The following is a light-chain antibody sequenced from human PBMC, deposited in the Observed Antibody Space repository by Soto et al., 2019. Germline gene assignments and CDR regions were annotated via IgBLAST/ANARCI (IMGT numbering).Light chain of an antibody. CDR2: GAS. Sequence: EIVLTQSPGTLSLSPGDRVTLSCRARQSVSRSHLAWYQQRPGQAPRLLIYGASSRATGIAARFSGSGSGKDFTLTIIRLEPEDLAVYFWQHYGDSPPFSFGQGTKLEIK. CDR3: QHYGDSPPFS. V-gene: IGKV3-20*01. CDR1: QSVSRSH. J-gene: IGKJ2*03.